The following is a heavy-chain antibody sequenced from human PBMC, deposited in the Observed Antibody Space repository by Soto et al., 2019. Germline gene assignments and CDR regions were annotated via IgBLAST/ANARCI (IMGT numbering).Heavy chain of an antibody. D-gene: IGHD3-3*01. CDR2: IYHSGST. CDR1: GGSISSSNW. J-gene: IGHJ6*02. V-gene: IGHV4-4*02. CDR3: ARVKYLQPNVLRFLEWLSKPDYYGMDV. Sequence: QVQLQESGPGLVKPSGTLSLTCAVSGGSISSSNWWSWVRQPPGKGLEWIGEIYHSGSTNYNPSLKSRVTISVDKSKNQFSLKLSSVTAADTAVYYCARVKYLQPNVLRFLEWLSKPDYYGMDVWGQGTTVTVSS.